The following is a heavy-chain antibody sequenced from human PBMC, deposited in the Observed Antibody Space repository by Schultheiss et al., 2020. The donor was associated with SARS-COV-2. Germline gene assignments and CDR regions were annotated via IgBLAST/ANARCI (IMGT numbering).Heavy chain of an antibody. D-gene: IGHD3-3*01. Sequence: GGSLRLSCAASGFTFSSYGMHWVRQAPGKGLEWVAVISYDGSNKYYADSVKGRFTISRDNSKNTLYLQMNSLRAEDTAVYYCARGAITIFGVVAYGMDVWGQGTTVTVSS. V-gene: IGHV3-30*03. J-gene: IGHJ6*02. CDR1: GFTFSSYG. CDR3: ARGAITIFGVVAYGMDV. CDR2: ISYDGSNK.